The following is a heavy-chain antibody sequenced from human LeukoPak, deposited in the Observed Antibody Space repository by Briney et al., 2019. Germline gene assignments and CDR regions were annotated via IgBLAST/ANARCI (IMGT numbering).Heavy chain of an antibody. CDR2: INPDGSAK. CDR3: ARDFAYRRLDY. CDR1: GLTFSTSW. D-gene: IGHD1-26*01. V-gene: IGHV3-7*03. J-gene: IGHJ4*02. Sequence: QAGGSLRLSCAASGLTFSTSWMNWVRQAPGKGLEWVASINPDGSAKYYVDSVKGRFTISRDNTKNSLYLQMNSLRAEDTAVYYCARDFAYRRLDYWGQGTLVTVPS.